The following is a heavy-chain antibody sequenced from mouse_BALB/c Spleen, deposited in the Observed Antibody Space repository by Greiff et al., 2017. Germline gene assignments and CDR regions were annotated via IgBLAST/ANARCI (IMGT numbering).Heavy chain of an antibody. CDR1: GYTFTSYT. CDR3: ASVKNGNSWFAY. CDR2: INPSSGYT. Sequence: VQLVESGAELARPGASVKMSCKASGYTFTSYTMHWVKQRPGQGLEWIGYINPSSGYTNYNQKFKDKATLTADKSSSTAYMQLSSLTSEDSAVYYCASVKNGNSWFAYWGQGTLVTVSA. V-gene: IGHV1-4*01. J-gene: IGHJ3*01. D-gene: IGHD2-1*01.